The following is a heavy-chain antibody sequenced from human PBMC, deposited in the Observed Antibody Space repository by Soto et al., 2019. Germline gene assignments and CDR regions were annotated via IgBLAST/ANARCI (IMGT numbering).Heavy chain of an antibody. V-gene: IGHV3-64*01. J-gene: IGHJ4*02. CDR2: ISSNGDST. D-gene: IGHD3-22*01. CDR1: GVKYRTYA. Sequence: GGELRHRDGASGVKYRTYALHVFPQAPGKGLEYVSAISSNGDSTYYANSVKGRFTISRDNSKNTLYLQMNSLRAEDTAVYYCVRGDGDYYDGNGYLGRHWGQGT. CDR3: VRGDGDYYDGNGYLGRH.